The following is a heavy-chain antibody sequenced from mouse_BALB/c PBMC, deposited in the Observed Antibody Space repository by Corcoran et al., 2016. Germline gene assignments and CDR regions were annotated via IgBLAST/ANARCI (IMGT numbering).Heavy chain of an antibody. CDR2: INTYTGEP. V-gene: IGHV9-1*02. J-gene: IGHJ4*01. Sequence: QIQLVQSGPELKKPGETVKISCKASGYTFTNYGMNWVKQAPGKGLKWMGWINTYTGEPTYADDFKGRFSFSLETSASPAYLQINNLKNEDMATYFCARMITTEENYYAMDYWGQGTSVTVSS. D-gene: IGHD2-4*01. CDR1: GYTFTNYG. CDR3: ARMITTEENYYAMDY.